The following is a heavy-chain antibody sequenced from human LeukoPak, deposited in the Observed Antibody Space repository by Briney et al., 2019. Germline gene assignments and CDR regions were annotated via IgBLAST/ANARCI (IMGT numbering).Heavy chain of an antibody. V-gene: IGHV4-34*01. D-gene: IGHD2-15*01. J-gene: IGHJ5*01. CDR1: GGSSSGYY. Sequence: TSETLSLTCAVYGGSSSGYYWSWIRQPPGRGLEWIGEINHSGSTYYNPSLKSRVTISVDTSKNQFSLKLTSVTAADTAVYYCARGMVDSRLASWGQGTLVTVSS. CDR2: INHSGST. CDR3: ARGMVDSRLAS.